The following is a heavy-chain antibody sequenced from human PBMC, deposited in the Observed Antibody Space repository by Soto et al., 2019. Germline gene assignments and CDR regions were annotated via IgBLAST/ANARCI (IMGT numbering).Heavy chain of an antibody. D-gene: IGHD2-8*01. J-gene: IGHJ5*02. CDR1: GYTFSDYY. CDR3: ARDFGSVLTNWFDP. V-gene: IGHV1-2*02. Sequence: ASVKVSCKASGYTFSDYYINWVRQAPGQGFEWMGWINPNSGGTYYAQKFQGRVTMTRDTSISTAYMELSRLRSDDTAVYYCARDFGSVLTNWFDPWGQGTLVTVSS. CDR2: INPNSGGT.